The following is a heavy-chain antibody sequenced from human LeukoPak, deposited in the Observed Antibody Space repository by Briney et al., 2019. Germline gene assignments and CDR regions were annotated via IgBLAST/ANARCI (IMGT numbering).Heavy chain of an antibody. CDR3: ARAVSGRFDY. J-gene: IGHJ4*02. V-gene: IGHV4-59*08. CDR2: IYYSEST. D-gene: IGHD6-19*01. CDR1: VDPMNPYH. Sequence: SETLSLTCTVSVDPMNPYHWLWLLQPPGKRLEWTGYIYYSESTNYNPSLNSRVTISVDTSKNQFSLRLSSVTAADTAIYYCARAVSGRFDYWGQGTLVTVSS.